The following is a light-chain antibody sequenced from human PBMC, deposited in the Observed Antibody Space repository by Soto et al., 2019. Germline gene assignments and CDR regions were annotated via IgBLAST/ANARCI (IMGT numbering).Light chain of an antibody. CDR1: QGIANH. Sequence: DIQMNQSPSSLSASVGDRVTITCRASQGIANHLAWYQQKPGKAPNLLIYAASTLQAGVPSRFSGSGFGTDFTLTISGLQPEDVANYYCHKYKSAPYTFGPGTKVDI. CDR2: AAS. CDR3: HKYKSAPYT. V-gene: IGKV1-27*01. J-gene: IGKJ3*01.